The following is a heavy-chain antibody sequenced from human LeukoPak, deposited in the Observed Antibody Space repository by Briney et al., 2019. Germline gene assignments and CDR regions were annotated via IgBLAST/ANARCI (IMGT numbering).Heavy chain of an antibody. V-gene: IGHV1-18*01. CDR3: ARRFCSSTSCHTYYFDY. D-gene: IGHD2-2*02. CDR2: ISVYNGNT. Sequence: ASVKVSCKASGYTFTSYGISWVRQAPGQGLEWMGWISVYNGNTNYAQKLQGRVTMTTDTSTSTAYMELRSLRSDDTAVYYCARRFCSSTSCHTYYFDYWGQGTLVTVSS. J-gene: IGHJ4*02. CDR1: GYTFTSYG.